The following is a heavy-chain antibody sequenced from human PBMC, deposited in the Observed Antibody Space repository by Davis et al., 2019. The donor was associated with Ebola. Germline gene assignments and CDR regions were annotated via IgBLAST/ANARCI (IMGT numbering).Heavy chain of an antibody. CDR2: INSDGSST. CDR3: ARAAYSSSWFLYYYYGMDV. J-gene: IGHJ6*02. V-gene: IGHV3-74*01. CDR1: GFTFSSYW. Sequence: GESLKISCAASGFTFSSYWMHWVRQAPGKGLVWVSRINSDGSSTSYADSVKGRFTISRDNAKNTLYLQMNSLRAEDTAVYYCARAAYSSSWFLYYYYGMDVWGQGTTVTVSS. D-gene: IGHD6-13*01.